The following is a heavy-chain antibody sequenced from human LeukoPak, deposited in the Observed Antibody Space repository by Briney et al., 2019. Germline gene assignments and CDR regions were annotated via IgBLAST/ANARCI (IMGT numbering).Heavy chain of an antibody. D-gene: IGHD3-3*02. V-gene: IGHV3-48*03. CDR2: ISSSGSTI. CDR3: ARDLAELPADVYYYYGMDV. CDR1: GFTFSSYE. J-gene: IGHJ6*02. Sequence: PGGPLRLSCAASGFTFSSYEMNWVRQAPGKGLEWVSYISSSGSTIYYADSVKGRFTISRDNAKNSLYLQMNSLRAEDTAVYYCARDLAELPADVYYYYGMDVWGQGTTVTVSS.